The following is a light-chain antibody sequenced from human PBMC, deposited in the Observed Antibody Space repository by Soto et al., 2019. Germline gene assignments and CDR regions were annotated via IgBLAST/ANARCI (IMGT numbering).Light chain of an antibody. Sequence: EIVLTQSPGTLSLSSGERATLSCRASQSVRSNYLAWYQQKPGQAPRLLIYGASSRATGLPDRFGGSGSGTSFTLTISRLAPGDFAVYYCQQYASSPLTFGGGTKVEIE. CDR1: QSVRSNY. J-gene: IGKJ4*01. CDR2: GAS. CDR3: QQYASSPLT. V-gene: IGKV3-20*01.